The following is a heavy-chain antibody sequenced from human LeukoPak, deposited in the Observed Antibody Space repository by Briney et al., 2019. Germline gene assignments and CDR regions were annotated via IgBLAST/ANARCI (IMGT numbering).Heavy chain of an antibody. V-gene: IGHV1-18*01. J-gene: IGHJ6*02. Sequence: ASVKVSCKASGYTFTSYGISWVRQAPGQGLEWMGWISAYNGNTNYAKKLQGRATMTTDTHTSTAYVELRSRRSDDTAVYYCARDRTPLYGMDVWGQGTTVTVSS. CDR3: ARDRTPLYGMDV. CDR1: GYTFTSYG. CDR2: ISAYNGNT.